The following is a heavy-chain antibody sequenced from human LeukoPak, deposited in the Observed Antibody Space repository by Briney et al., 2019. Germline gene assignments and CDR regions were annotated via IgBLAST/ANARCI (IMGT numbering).Heavy chain of an antibody. V-gene: IGHV3-30*02. D-gene: IGHD3-3*01. CDR3: AGVDFWSGYRDY. J-gene: IGHJ4*02. CDR1: GFTLSRYG. Sequence: PGGSLRLSCAASGFTLSRYGMHWVRQPPSTGLEWVAFIRYNGSNKYYADSVKGRFTISRDNSKNTLYLQMNSLRAEDTAVYYCAGVDFWSGYRDYWGQGTLVTVSS. CDR2: IRYNGSNK.